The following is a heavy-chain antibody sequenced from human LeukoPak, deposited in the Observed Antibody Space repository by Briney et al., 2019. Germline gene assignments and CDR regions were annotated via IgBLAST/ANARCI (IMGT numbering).Heavy chain of an antibody. J-gene: IGHJ4*02. Sequence: PGGSLRLSCAASGFTFSNRYMSWVRQAPGKGLEWVSLIYPSGNIYYADSVKGRFTISRDNSKNTLFLQMSRLRAEDTAIYYCARTFVSGDGYKVGYFDYWGQGTLVTGSS. CDR3: ARTFVSGDGYKVGYFDY. D-gene: IGHD5-24*01. CDR2: IYPSGNI. CDR1: GFTFSNRY. V-gene: IGHV3-53*01.